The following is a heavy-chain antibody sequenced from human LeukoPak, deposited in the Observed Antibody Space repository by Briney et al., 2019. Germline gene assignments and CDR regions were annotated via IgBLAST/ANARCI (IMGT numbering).Heavy chain of an antibody. CDR2: IISIFGTA. J-gene: IGHJ5*02. Sequence: SVKVSCKASGGTFSSCAISWVRQAPGQGLEWMGRIISIFGTANYAQKFQGRVTITTDESTSTAYMELSSLRSEDTAVYYCAGGGYSYGYILDPWGQGTLVTVSS. D-gene: IGHD5-18*01. CDR3: AGGGYSYGYILDP. CDR1: GGTFSSCA. V-gene: IGHV1-69*05.